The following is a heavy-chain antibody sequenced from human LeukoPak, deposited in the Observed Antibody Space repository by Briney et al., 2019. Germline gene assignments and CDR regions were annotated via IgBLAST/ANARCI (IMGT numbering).Heavy chain of an antibody. CDR1: GYTFTSYG. CDR2: ISAYNGNT. D-gene: IGHD6-6*01. CDR3: ARGPTGSSIAARLPDY. Sequence: ASVKASCKASGYTFTSYGISWVRQAPGQGLEWMGWISAYNGNTNYAQKLQGRVTMTTDTSTSTAYMELRSLRSDDTAVYYCARGPTGSSIAARLPDYWGQGTLVTVSS. V-gene: IGHV1-18*01. J-gene: IGHJ4*02.